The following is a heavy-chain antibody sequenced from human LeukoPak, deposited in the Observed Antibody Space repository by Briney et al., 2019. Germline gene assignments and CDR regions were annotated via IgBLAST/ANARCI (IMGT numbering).Heavy chain of an antibody. V-gene: IGHV1-18*01. D-gene: IGHD2-2*01. CDR1: GYTFTSYG. CDR3: ARGRVPATISFVLAMDV. Sequence: ASVKVSCKASGYTFTSYGISWVRQAPGQGLEWMGWISAYNGNTNFAQKLQGRVTMTTDTSTSTAYMELRSLRSDDTAVYYCARGRVPATISFVLAMDVWGKGTTVTVSS. J-gene: IGHJ6*03. CDR2: ISAYNGNT.